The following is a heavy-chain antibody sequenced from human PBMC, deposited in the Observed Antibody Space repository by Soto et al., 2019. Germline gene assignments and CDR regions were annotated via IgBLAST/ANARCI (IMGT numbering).Heavy chain of an antibody. CDR2: MNGSGGST. CDR3: ARRSSGWYFDY. V-gene: IGHV3-23*01. D-gene: IGHD6-19*01. CDR1: GFTFSSYA. Sequence: EVQLLESGGGLVQPGGSLRLSCAASGFTFSSYAMNWVRQAPGKGLEWVSVMNGSGGSTYYADSVKGRFTITRDNSKNTLYLQMNSLSAEDTAVYYCARRSSGWYFDYWGQGTLVTVSS. J-gene: IGHJ4*02.